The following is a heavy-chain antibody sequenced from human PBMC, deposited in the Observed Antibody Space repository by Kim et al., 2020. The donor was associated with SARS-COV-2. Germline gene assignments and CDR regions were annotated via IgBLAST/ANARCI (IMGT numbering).Heavy chain of an antibody. CDR2: ISGSGGST. CDR1: GFTFSSYA. Sequence: GGSLRLSCAASGFTFSSYAMSWVRQAPGKGLEWVSAISGSGGSTYYADSVKGRFTISRDNSKNTLYLQMNSLRAEDTAVYYCAKCFYGDDFWSGFPVWGQGTTVTVSS. D-gene: IGHD3-3*01. CDR3: AKCFYGDDFWSGFPV. V-gene: IGHV3-23*01. J-gene: IGHJ6*02.